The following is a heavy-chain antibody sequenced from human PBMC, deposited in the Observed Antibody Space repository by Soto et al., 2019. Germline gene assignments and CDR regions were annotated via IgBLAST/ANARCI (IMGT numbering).Heavy chain of an antibody. Sequence: QVQLQESGPGLVKPSQTLSLTCTVSGGSVSSGGYYWSWIRQHPGKGLEWIGYISYSGSTYYNPSLKSRPTISVDTSKIQFSLKLSSVTASDTAVYYCARALPSYYYYGMDVWGQGTTVTVSS. CDR2: ISYSGST. V-gene: IGHV4-31*03. CDR3: ARALPSYYYYGMDV. J-gene: IGHJ6*02. CDR1: GGSVSSGGYY.